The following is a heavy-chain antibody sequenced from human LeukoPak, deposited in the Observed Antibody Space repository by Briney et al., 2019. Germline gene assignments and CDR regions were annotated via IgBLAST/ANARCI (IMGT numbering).Heavy chain of an antibody. CDR3: ARDDLVAFDY. J-gene: IGHJ4*02. CDR2: ISSSSTYI. CDR1: GFTFSSYT. Sequence: GGSLRLSCAASGFTFSSYTMNWVRQAPGKGLEWVSSISSSSTYINYADSVKGRFTISRDNAKNSLYLQMNSLRAEDTAVYYCARDDLVAFDYWGQGTLVTVSS. D-gene: IGHD2-8*02. V-gene: IGHV3-21*01.